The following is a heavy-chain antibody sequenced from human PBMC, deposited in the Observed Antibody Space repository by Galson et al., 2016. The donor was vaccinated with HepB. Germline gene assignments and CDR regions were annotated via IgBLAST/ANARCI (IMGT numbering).Heavy chain of an antibody. CDR3: ARDLSMAALD. Sequence: SLRLSCAGSGFTFRTYGIHWVRQAPTKGLEWVALISTDGSHTFYTESLKGRIIVSRDNSRNTVYLQMDSLRPEDTAVYYCARDLSMAALDWGQGTLVTVSS. CDR2: ISTDGSHT. V-gene: IGHV3-30*03. J-gene: IGHJ4*02. D-gene: IGHD6-25*01. CDR1: GFTFRTYG.